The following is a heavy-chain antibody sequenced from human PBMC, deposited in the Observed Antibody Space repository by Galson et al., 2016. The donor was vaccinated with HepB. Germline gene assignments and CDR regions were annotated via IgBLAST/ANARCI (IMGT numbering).Heavy chain of an antibody. CDR2: ISGSGGST. D-gene: IGHD2/OR15-2a*01. J-gene: IGHJ4*02. CDR3: AKDRSGRFYFPSGDFDY. V-gene: IGHV3-23*01. Sequence: SLRLSCAASPINLNTYAMSWVRQAPGKGLEWVSGISGSGGSTFYADSVKGRFTISRDNSKNTVFLQMNSLRAEDTAVYYCAKDRSGRFYFPSGDFDYWGLGALVTVSS. CDR1: PINLNTYA.